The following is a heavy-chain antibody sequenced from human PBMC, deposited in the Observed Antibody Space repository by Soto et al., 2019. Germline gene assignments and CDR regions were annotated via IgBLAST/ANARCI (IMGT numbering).Heavy chain of an antibody. D-gene: IGHD6-19*01. CDR1: GFTFDDYA. V-gene: IGHV3-9*01. CDR3: AKDSGYSSGWQYLQH. J-gene: IGHJ1*01. Sequence: EVQLVESGGGLVQPGRSLRLSCAASGFTFDDYAMHWVRQAPGRGLEWVSGISWNSGSIGYADSVKGRFTISRDNAKNSLYLQMNSLRAEDTALYYCAKDSGYSSGWQYLQHWGQGTLVTVSS. CDR2: ISWNSGSI.